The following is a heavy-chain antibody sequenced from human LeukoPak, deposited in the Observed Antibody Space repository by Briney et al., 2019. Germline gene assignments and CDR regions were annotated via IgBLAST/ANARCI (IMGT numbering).Heavy chain of an antibody. J-gene: IGHJ4*02. CDR1: GYTCTSYA. V-gene: IGHV1-3*01. D-gene: IGHD2-15*01. CDR3: ARDRRDCSGGSCYYLLSY. Sequence: GASVKVSCKASGYTCTSYAMHWVRQAPGQRLEWMGWINAGNGNTKYSQKFQGRVTITRDTSASTAYMELSSLRSEDTAVYYCARDRRDCSGGSCYYLLSYWGQGTLVTVSS. CDR2: INAGNGNT.